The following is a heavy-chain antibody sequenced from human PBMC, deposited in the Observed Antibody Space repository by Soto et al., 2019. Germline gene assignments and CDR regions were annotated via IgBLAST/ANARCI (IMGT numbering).Heavy chain of an antibody. CDR1: GGSISSGGYY. CDR2: IYYSGRT. D-gene: IGHD4-17*01. J-gene: IGHJ3*02. V-gene: IGHV4-31*03. Sequence: QVQLQESGPGLVKPSQTLSLTCTVSGGSISSGGYYWSWIRQHPGKGLEWIGYIYYSGRTYFNPSLTRRVSVSVDPSKNRLSPQLSSVTAADPAVYYCARGWATVTGPGDIWGQGTMDTVSS. CDR3: ARGWATVTGPGDI.